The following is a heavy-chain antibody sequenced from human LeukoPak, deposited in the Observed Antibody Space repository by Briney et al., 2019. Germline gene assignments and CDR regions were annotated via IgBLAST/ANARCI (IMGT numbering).Heavy chain of an antibody. D-gene: IGHD2-2*01. J-gene: IGHJ5*02. CDR1: GGSFSGYY. CDR2: INHSGST. Sequence: SETLSLTCAVYGGSFSGYYRSWIRQPPGKGLEWIGEINHSGSTNYNPSLKSRVTISVDTSKNQFSLKLSSVTAADTAVYYCARAGTGYCSSTSCYLLLNWFDPWGQGTLVTVSS. CDR3: ARAGTGYCSSTSCYLLLNWFDP. V-gene: IGHV4-34*01.